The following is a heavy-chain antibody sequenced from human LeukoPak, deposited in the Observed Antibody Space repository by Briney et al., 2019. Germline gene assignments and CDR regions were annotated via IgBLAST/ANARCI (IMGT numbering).Heavy chain of an antibody. Sequence: PGGSLRLSCVASGFTFSNYDMSWVRQAPGKGLEWVSAISGSGGSTYYADSVKGRFTISRDNSKNTLYLQTNSLRAEDTAVYYCAKGQYYYGSGSYGTHWYFDLWGRGTLVTVSS. CDR2: ISGSGGST. D-gene: IGHD3-10*01. J-gene: IGHJ2*01. CDR3: AKGQYYYGSGSYGTHWYFDL. CDR1: GFTFSNYD. V-gene: IGHV3-23*01.